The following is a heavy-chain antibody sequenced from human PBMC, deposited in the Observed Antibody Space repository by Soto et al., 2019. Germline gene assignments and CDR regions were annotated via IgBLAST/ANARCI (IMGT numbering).Heavy chain of an antibody. J-gene: IGHJ4*02. CDR3: AREKPYSSSWYHDY. CDR2: INHSGST. D-gene: IGHD6-13*01. V-gene: IGHV4-34*01. CDR1: GGSFSGYY. Sequence: QVQLQQWGAGLLKPSETLSLTCAVYGGSFSGYYWSWIRQPPGKGLEWIGEINHSGSTNYNPSLKSRVTISVDTSKNQFSLKRSSVTGADTAVYYCAREKPYSSSWYHDYWGQGTLVTVSS.